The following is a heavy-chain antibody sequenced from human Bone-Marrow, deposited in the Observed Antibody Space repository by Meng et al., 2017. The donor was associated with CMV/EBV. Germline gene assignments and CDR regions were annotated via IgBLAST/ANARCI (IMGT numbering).Heavy chain of an antibody. D-gene: IGHD3-22*01. Sequence: SETLSLTCTVSFGSISSTGYYWGWIRQAPGKGLEWIGNVYYTGGTHYNPSLKSRVTITIDTAKNQLSLTVRSVTAADTAVYYCARVEGRYYDSRGYFDFWGQGKPVTVSS. CDR2: VYYTGGT. CDR1: FGSISSTGYY. CDR3: ARVEGRYYDSRGYFDF. J-gene: IGHJ4*02. V-gene: IGHV4-39*07.